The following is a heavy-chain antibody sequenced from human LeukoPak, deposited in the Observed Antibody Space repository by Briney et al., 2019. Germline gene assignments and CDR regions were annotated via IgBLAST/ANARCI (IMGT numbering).Heavy chain of an antibody. J-gene: IGHJ4*02. CDR1: GFTFSNYA. D-gene: IGHD3-22*01. CDR2: ISYDGSNK. CDR3: ARSRYYDSSGYLDY. V-gene: IGHV3-30*01. Sequence: GGSLRLSCAASGFTFSNYAMHWVRQAPGKGLEWVSVISYDGSNKYYADSVKGRFTISRDNSKNTLYLQMNSLRAEDTAVYYCARSRYYDSSGYLDYWRQGTLVTVSS.